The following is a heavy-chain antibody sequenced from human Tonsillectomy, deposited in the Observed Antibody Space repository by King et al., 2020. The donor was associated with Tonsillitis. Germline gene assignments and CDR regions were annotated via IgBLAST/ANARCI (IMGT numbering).Heavy chain of an antibody. Sequence: VQLVESGAEVKMPGASVKVSCKASGYTFTNYDINWVRQATGQGLEWMGWMNPSSGNSGYSQKFQGRVTMTRDASRGTAYMELSNLRSEDTAVYYCAREVGTIFGVVIRPRYWGQGTLVTVSS. CDR1: GYTFTNYD. J-gene: IGHJ4*02. CDR3: AREVGTIFGVVIRPRY. D-gene: IGHD3-3*01. CDR2: MNPSSGNS. V-gene: IGHV1-8*01.